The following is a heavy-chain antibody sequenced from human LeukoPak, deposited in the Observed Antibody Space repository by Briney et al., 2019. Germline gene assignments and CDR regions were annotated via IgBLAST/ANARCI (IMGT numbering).Heavy chain of an antibody. V-gene: IGHV5-51*01. CDR1: GYSFTSYW. CDR2: IYPGDSDT. Sequence: GESLKISCKGSGYSFTSYWIGWVRQMPGKGLEWMGIIYPGDSDTRYSPSFQVQVPISADKSISTAYLQWSSLKASDTAMYYCASQYSSSWGGLNYWGQGTLVTVSS. D-gene: IGHD6-13*01. J-gene: IGHJ4*02. CDR3: ASQYSSSWGGLNY.